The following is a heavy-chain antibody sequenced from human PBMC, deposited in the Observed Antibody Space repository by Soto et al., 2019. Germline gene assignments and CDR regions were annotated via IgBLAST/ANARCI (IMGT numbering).Heavy chain of an antibody. CDR3: ARVGVEQQLAGYYYYYYMDV. J-gene: IGHJ6*03. Sequence: GGSLRLSCAASGFTFSDYYMSWIRQAPGKGLEWVSYISSSGSTIYYADSVKGRFTISRDNAKNSLYLQMNSLRAEDTAVYYCARVGVEQQLAGYYYYYYMDVWGKGTTVTVSS. CDR1: GFTFSDYY. D-gene: IGHD6-13*01. CDR2: ISSSGSTI. V-gene: IGHV3-11*01.